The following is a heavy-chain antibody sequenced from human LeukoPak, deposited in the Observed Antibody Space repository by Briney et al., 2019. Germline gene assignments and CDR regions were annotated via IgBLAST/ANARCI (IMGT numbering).Heavy chain of an antibody. D-gene: IGHD3-10*01. V-gene: IGHV4-61*02. CDR2: IYTSGST. Sequence: SETLSLTCTVSGGSISSGSYYWSWIRQPAGKGLEWIGRIYTSGSTNYNPSLKSRVTISVDTSKNQFSLKLSSVTAADTAVYYCASEEREWFGEPTGAMSWGQGTLVTVSS. CDR3: ASEEREWFGEPTGAMS. J-gene: IGHJ4*02. CDR1: GGSISSGSYY.